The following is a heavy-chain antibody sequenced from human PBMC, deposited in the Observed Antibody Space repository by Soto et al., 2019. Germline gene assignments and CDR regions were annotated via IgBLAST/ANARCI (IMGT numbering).Heavy chain of an antibody. J-gene: IGHJ6*02. CDR1: GYTFTTYG. CDR2: ISGYNGDT. CDR3: AKNGHPPYYYYGMDV. Sequence: QGQLVQSGAEVKQPGASVKVSCKASGYTFTTYGISWVRQAPGQGLEWMGWISGYNGDTNYAQKFQGRVTITIDRSTSTAYLEVRSLTSDDTAVYYCAKNGHPPYYYYGMDVWGQGTTVTVSS. V-gene: IGHV1-18*01. D-gene: IGHD2-8*01.